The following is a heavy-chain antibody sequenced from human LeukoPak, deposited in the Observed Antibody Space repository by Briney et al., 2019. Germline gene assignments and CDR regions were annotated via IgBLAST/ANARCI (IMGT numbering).Heavy chain of an antibody. V-gene: IGHV1-69*13. J-gene: IGHJ4*02. Sequence: ASVKVSCKASGGTFSSYAISWVRQAPGQGLEWMGGIIPIFGTANYAQKFQGRVTITADESTSTAYMELSSLRSEDTAVYYCARASYDSSGYYYGGGDYWGQGTLVTVSS. D-gene: IGHD3-22*01. CDR2: IIPIFGTA. CDR1: GGTFSSYA. CDR3: ARASYDSSGYYYGGGDY.